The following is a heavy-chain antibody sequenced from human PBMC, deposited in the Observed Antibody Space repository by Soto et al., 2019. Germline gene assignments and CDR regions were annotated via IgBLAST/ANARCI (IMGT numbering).Heavy chain of an antibody. CDR1: GYTFTSYG. Sequence: ASVKVSCKASGYTFTSYGISWVRQAPGQGLEWMGWISAYNGNTNYAQKLQGRVTMTTDTSTSTAYMELRSLRGEDTAVYYCAKHGRTLVATGRLSDAFDIWGQGTMVTVSS. CDR2: ISAYNGNT. J-gene: IGHJ3*02. CDR3: AKHGRTLVATGRLSDAFDI. D-gene: IGHD5-12*01. V-gene: IGHV1-18*01.